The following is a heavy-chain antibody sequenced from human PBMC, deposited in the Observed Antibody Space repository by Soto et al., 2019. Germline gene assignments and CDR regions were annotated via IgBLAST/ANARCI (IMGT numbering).Heavy chain of an antibody. Sequence: ASVKVSCKASGYSFTGYYMPWVRQAPGQGVEWMGIINPSGGSTSYAQKFQGRVTMTRDTSTSTVYMELSSLRSEDTAVYYCARGHGHLFRLGWLFPDAFYIRGQGTMVTVSS. J-gene: IGHJ3*02. CDR3: ARGHGHLFRLGWLFPDAFYI. CDR1: GYSFTGYY. CDR2: INPSGGST. V-gene: IGHV1-46*01. D-gene: IGHD3-3*01.